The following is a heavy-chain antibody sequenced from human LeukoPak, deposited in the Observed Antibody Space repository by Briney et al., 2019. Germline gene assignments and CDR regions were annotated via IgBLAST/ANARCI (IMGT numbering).Heavy chain of an antibody. D-gene: IGHD5-18*01. J-gene: IGHJ4*02. CDR3: ASRLPDTAMVH. Sequence: GGSLRLSCAASGFTFSNCAMHWVRQAPGKGLEWVAVISYDGSNKYYADSVKGRFTISRDNSKNTLYLQMYSLRAEDTAVYYCASRLPDTAMVHWGQGTLVAVSS. V-gene: IGHV3-30-3*01. CDR2: ISYDGSNK. CDR1: GFTFSNCA.